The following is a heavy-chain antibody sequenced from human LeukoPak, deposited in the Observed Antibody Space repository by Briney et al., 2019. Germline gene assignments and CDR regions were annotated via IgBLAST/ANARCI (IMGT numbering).Heavy chain of an antibody. CDR3: ARGYSSGWYDYYMDV. CDR1: GGSFNTYY. CDR2: INHSGST. V-gene: IGHV4-34*01. J-gene: IGHJ6*03. Sequence: SETLSLTCAVYGGSFNTYYWSWIRQPPGKGLEWIGEINHSGSTNYNPSLKSRFTISVDTSKNQFSLKLSSVTAADTAVYYCARGYSSGWYDYYMDVWGKGTTVTVSS. D-gene: IGHD6-19*01.